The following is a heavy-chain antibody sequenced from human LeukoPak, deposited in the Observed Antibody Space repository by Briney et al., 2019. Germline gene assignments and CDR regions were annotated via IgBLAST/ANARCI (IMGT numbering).Heavy chain of an antibody. V-gene: IGHV4-39*07. D-gene: IGHD5-18*01. Sequence: KPSETLSLTCTVSGGSISSSSYYWGWIRQPPGKGLEWIGSIYYSGSTNYNPSLKSRVTISVDTSKNQFSLKLSSVTAADTAVYYCARPRIQLWTTYFDYWGQGTLVTVSS. CDR2: IYYSGST. CDR3: ARPRIQLWTTYFDY. CDR1: GGSISSSSYY. J-gene: IGHJ4*02.